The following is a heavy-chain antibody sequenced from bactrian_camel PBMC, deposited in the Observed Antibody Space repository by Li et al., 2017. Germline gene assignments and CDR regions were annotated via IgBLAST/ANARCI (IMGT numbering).Heavy chain of an antibody. Sequence: VQLVESGGGLVQPGGSLRLSCAASGFTFDGVHMTWVRQAPGKGLEWVSSIYTGDGTSYSANSVKGRFTIARDNTKNIVSLQMTVLKSEDTALYYCVTFTLFIALPYFDYWGQGTQVTVS. CDR2: IYTGDGTS. CDR1: GFTFDGVH. V-gene: IGHV3S10*01. D-gene: IGHD4*01. J-gene: IGHJ4*01. CDR3: VTFTLFIALPYFDY.